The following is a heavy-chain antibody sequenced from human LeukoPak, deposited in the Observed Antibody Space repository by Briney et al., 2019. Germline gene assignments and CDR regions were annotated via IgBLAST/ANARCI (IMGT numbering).Heavy chain of an antibody. CDR1: GFTVSSNY. CDR3: ASRWELLH. D-gene: IGHD1-26*01. CDR2: INRDGSST. J-gene: IGHJ4*02. Sequence: GGSLRLSCAASGFTVSSNYMSWVRQAPGKGLEWVSRINRDGSSTDYVVSVKGRFTITRGSASNTVYLQMNSLRAEDTAVYYCASRWELLHWGQGTLVTVSS. V-gene: IGHV3-74*01.